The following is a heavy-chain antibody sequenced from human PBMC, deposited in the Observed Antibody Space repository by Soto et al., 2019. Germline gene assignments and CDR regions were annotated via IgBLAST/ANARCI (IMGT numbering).Heavy chain of an antibody. V-gene: IGHV1-2*02. CDR1: GYTFSDYY. CDR2: INPKSGGT. D-gene: IGHD3-22*01. CDR3: AREGTYYDSR. Sequence: ASVKVSCKASGYTFSDYYIHWIRQAPGQGLEWMGWINPKSGGTNYAQKFQGRVAMTRDTSITTAYMEVSRLRSDDTAVYYCAREGTYYDSRWGQGTLVTVSS. J-gene: IGHJ4*02.